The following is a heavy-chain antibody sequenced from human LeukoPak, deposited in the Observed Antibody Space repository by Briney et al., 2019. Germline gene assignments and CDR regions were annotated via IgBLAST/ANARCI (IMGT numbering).Heavy chain of an antibody. CDR3: ARDYYGSGSYYNVRWFDP. Sequence: SETLSLTCTVSGGSISSYYWSWIRQPPGRGLEWIGYIYYSGSTNYNPSLKSRVTISVDTSKNQFSLKLSSVTAADTAVYYCARDYYGSGSYYNVRWFDPWGQGTLVTVSS. J-gene: IGHJ5*02. D-gene: IGHD3-10*01. V-gene: IGHV4-59*01. CDR2: IYYSGST. CDR1: GGSISSYY.